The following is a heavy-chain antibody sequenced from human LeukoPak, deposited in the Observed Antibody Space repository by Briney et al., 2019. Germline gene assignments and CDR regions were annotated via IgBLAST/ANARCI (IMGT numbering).Heavy chain of an antibody. V-gene: IGHV4-39*07. Sequence: SETLSLTCTVSGGSISTSNYWGWIRQPPGKGLEWIGNIFYSGSTYYSPSLKSRVTISLDTSRNQFSLKLNSVTAADTAVYYCAKSNGYGLVDIWGQGTMVTVSS. CDR3: AKSNGYGLVDI. CDR1: GGSISTSNY. J-gene: IGHJ3*02. CDR2: IFYSGST. D-gene: IGHD3-10*01.